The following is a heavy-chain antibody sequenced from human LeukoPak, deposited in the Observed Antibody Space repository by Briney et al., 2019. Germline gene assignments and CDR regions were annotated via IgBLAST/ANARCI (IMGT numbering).Heavy chain of an antibody. J-gene: IGHJ4*02. D-gene: IGHD3-3*01. V-gene: IGHV3-48*03. CDR2: ISGDGDTI. CDR3: ASYFDFWSGYHPGGEVGY. Sequence: PGGSLRLSCAASGFTFSTYELNWVRQAPRKGLEWVSYISGDGDTIYYADSVKGRFTISRDNAKNSLYLQMNSLRAEDTGLYYCASYFDFWSGYHPGGEVGYWGQGTLVTVSS. CDR1: GFTFSTYE.